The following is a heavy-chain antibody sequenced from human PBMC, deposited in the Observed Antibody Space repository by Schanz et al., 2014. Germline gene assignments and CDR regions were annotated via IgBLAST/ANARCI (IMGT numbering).Heavy chain of an antibody. J-gene: IGHJ4*02. CDR3: ARIGGSVFDY. CDR1: GFTFSAHA. Sequence: EVQLLESGGGLVQPGGSLRLSCAASGFTFSAHAMSWVRQAPGKGLEWVSRIKSDGSSTSYADSVKGRFTISRDNSKNSLYLQMNSLRAEDTAVYYCARIGGSVFDYWAQGTLVTVSS. V-gene: IGHV3-23*01. CDR2: IKSDGSST. D-gene: IGHD3-10*01.